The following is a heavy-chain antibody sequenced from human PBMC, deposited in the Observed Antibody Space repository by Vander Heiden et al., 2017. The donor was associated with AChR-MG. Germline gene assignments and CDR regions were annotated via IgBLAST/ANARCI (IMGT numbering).Heavy chain of an antibody. CDR3: AKDRDRERQGRFDY. D-gene: IGHD1-1*01. Sequence: EVQLVESGGGLVQPGRSLRLSCAASGFTFDDYAMHWVRQAPGKGLEWVSGISWNSGSIGYADSVKGRFTISRDNAKNALYLQMNSMRAEDTALYYCAKDRDRERQGRFDYWGQGTLVTVSS. V-gene: IGHV3-9*01. CDR2: ISWNSGSI. CDR1: GFTFDDYA. J-gene: IGHJ4*02.